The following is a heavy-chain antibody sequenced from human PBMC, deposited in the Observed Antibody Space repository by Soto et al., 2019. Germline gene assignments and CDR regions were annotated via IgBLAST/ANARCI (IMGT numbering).Heavy chain of an antibody. CDR2: IWYDGSNK. Sequence: GGSLRLSCAASGFTFSSYGMHWVRQAPGKGLEWVAVIWYDGSNKYYADSVKGRFTISRDNSKNTLYLQMNSLRAEDTAVYYCARDFGTGTTYGYWGQGTLVTVSS. CDR1: GFTFSSYG. D-gene: IGHD1-1*01. J-gene: IGHJ4*02. CDR3: ARDFGTGTTYGY. V-gene: IGHV3-33*01.